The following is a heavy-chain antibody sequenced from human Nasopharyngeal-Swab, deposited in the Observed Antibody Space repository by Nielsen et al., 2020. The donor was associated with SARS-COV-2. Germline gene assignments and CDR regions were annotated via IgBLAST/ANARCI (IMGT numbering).Heavy chain of an antibody. D-gene: IGHD1-1*01. CDR1: GFTFSSYE. J-gene: IGHJ6*02. CDR3: ARDQYNWNDEGSYYYYGMDV. V-gene: IGHV3-48*03. CDR2: ISSSGSTI. Sequence: GESLKISCAASGFTFSSYEMNWVRQAPGKRLEWASYISSSGSTIYYADSVKGRFTISRDNAKNSLYLQMNSLRAEDTALYHCARDQYNWNDEGSYYYYGMDVWGQGTTVTVSS.